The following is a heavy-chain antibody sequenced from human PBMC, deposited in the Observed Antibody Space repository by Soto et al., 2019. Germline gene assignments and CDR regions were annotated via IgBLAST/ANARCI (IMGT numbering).Heavy chain of an antibody. J-gene: IGHJ5*02. Sequence: QVQLVQSGAEVKKPGSSVKVSCKASGGTFSSYALSWVRQAPGQGLEWMGGLIPILGTANYAQKFQGRVTITADDATRTAYMGLSSLRSEDTAVYYCARGGVANSSGWKNWFDPWGQGTLVTVSS. CDR2: LIPILGTA. CDR1: GGTFSSYA. D-gene: IGHD3-22*01. V-gene: IGHV1-69*01. CDR3: ARGGVANSSGWKNWFDP.